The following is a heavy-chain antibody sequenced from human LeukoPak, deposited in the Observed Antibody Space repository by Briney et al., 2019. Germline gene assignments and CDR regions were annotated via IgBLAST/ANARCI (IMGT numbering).Heavy chain of an antibody. J-gene: IGHJ4*02. V-gene: IGHV1-8*01. CDR2: MNPNSGNT. D-gene: IGHD6-19*01. CDR3: ARGLSSGWYSDY. Sequence: GASVKVSCMASGYTFTSYDINWVRQATGQGLEWMGWMNPNSGNTGYAQKFQGRVTMTRNTSISTAYMELSSLRSEDTAVYYCARGLSSGWYSDYWGQGTLVTVSS. CDR1: GYTFTSYD.